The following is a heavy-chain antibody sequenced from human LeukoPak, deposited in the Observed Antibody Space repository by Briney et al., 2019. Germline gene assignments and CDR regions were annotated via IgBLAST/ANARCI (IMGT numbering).Heavy chain of an antibody. V-gene: IGHV1-69*06. Sequence: ASVKVSCKASGYTFTSYGISWVRQAPGQGLEWMGGIIPIFGTANYAQKFQGRVTITADKSTSTAYMELSSLRSEDTAVYYCARDLGPGYCSGGSCAAYGYWGQGTLVTVSS. CDR1: GYTFTSYG. CDR2: IIPIFGTA. CDR3: ARDLGPGYCSGGSCAAYGY. J-gene: IGHJ4*02. D-gene: IGHD2-15*01.